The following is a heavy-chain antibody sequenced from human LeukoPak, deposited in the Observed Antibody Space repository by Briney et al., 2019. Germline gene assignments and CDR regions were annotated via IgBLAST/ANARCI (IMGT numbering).Heavy chain of an antibody. D-gene: IGHD6-19*01. CDR1: GYTFTSYG. Sequence: ASVKVSCKASGYTFTSYGISWVRQAPGQGLEWMGWISAYNGNTNYAQKLQGRVTMTTDTSTSTAYVELRSLRSDDTAVYYCARDPVAGPLGSWFDPWGQGTLVTIPS. J-gene: IGHJ5*02. CDR3: ARDPVAGPLGSWFDP. V-gene: IGHV1-18*04. CDR2: ISAYNGNT.